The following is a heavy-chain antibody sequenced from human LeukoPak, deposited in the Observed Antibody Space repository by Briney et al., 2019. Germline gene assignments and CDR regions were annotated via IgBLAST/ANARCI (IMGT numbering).Heavy chain of an antibody. CDR3: TRDEAVVVVVAAAYFDY. V-gene: IGHV3-49*03. CDR2: IRSKAYGGTT. CDR1: GFTFGDYA. J-gene: IGHJ4*02. Sequence: PGGSLRLSCTASGFTFGDYAMSWFRQAPGKGLEWVGFIRSKAYGGTTEYAASVKGRFTISRDDSKSIAYLQMNSLKTEDTAVYYCTRDEAVVVVVAAAYFDYWGQGTLVTVSS. D-gene: IGHD2-15*01.